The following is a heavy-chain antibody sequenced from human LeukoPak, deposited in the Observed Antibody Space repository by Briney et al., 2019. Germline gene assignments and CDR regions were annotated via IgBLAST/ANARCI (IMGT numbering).Heavy chain of an antibody. CDR1: GLTVSSNY. CDR3: ASKVSTGY. Sequence: GGSLRLSCVVSGLTVSSNYMSWVRQAPGKGLEWVSVIYRGGTTNYADSVKGRFIVYRDNSKNTLYLQMNSLRAEDTAVYYCASKVSTGYWGQGTLVTVSS. J-gene: IGHJ4*02. V-gene: IGHV3-66*01. D-gene: IGHD5/OR15-5a*01. CDR2: IYRGGTT.